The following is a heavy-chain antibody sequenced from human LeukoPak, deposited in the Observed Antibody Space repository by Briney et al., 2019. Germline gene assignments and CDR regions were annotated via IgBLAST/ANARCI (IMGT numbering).Heavy chain of an antibody. Sequence: GGSLRLSCAASGFTFSTSAMHGVRQAPGKGLEWVASVSYEGTNKYYADSVKGRFTISRDNSKNTLSLQMSSLRPEDTAVFYCARSAAGPYFDYWGQGTLVTVSS. D-gene: IGHD6-13*01. CDR2: VSYEGTNK. J-gene: IGHJ4*02. CDR1: GFTFSTSA. CDR3: ARSAAGPYFDY. V-gene: IGHV3-30*04.